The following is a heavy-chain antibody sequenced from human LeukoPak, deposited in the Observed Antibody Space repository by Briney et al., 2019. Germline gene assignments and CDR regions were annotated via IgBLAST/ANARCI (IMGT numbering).Heavy chain of an antibody. CDR2: ISYHGRSV. V-gene: IGHV3-30-3*02. J-gene: IGHJ6*02. CDR3: AKDRGYCSGGNCYNQCGMDV. Sequence: GGSLRLSCAASGFTFSNYAMNWVRQAPGKGLEWVAIISYHGRSVDYADSVKGRFTMSRDNSKNTLSLQMNSLRAEDTAVYYCAKDRGYCSGGNCYNQCGMDVWGQGTTVTVSS. CDR1: GFTFSNYA. D-gene: IGHD2-15*01.